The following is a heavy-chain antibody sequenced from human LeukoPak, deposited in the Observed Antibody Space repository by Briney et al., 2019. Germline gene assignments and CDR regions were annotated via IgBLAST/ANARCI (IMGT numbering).Heavy chain of an antibody. CDR1: GGTFRSYV. CDR3: ARDWGYSYDDTFDI. V-gene: IGHV1-69*06. D-gene: IGHD5-18*01. CDR2: IIPLFGTA. J-gene: IGHJ3*02. Sequence: SVKVSCKASGGTFRSYVISWVRQAPGQGLEWMGYIIPLFGTANYAQKFQGRVTITADKSTNTAYMEQSSLRSEDTAVYFCARDWGYSYDDTFDIWGQGTMVTVSS.